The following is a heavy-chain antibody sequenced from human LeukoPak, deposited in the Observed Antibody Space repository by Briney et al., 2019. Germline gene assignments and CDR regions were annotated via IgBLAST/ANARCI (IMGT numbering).Heavy chain of an antibody. Sequence: GGSLRLSCAASGFTFSSYWMSWVRQAPGKGLEWVSGIIPSGHTTYYADSVRGRFTISRDNPRNTLYLQMNSLRAEDTAVYYCAKDDRWLQFCCWGQGTLVTVSS. CDR2: IIPSGHTT. CDR1: GFTFSSYW. CDR3: AKDDRWLQFCC. D-gene: IGHD5-24*01. V-gene: IGHV3-23*01. J-gene: IGHJ4*02.